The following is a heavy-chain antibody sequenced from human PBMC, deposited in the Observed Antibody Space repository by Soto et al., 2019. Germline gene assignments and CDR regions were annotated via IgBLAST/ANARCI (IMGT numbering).Heavy chain of an antibody. V-gene: IGHV1-8*01. CDR2: MNPNSGNT. D-gene: IGHD4-4*01. Sequence: ASVKVSCKASGYTFTSHDINWVRQATGQGLEWMGWMNPNSGNTGYAQKFQGRVTMTRNTSTSTAYMELSSLRSEDTAVYYCASSYSNYALIDYYYYGMDVWGQGTTVTVSS. CDR3: ASSYSNYALIDYYYYGMDV. J-gene: IGHJ6*02. CDR1: GYTFTSHD.